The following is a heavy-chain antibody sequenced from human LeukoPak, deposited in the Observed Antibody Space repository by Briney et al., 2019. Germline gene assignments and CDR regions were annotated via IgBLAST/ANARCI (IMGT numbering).Heavy chain of an antibody. D-gene: IGHD2/OR15-2a*01. V-gene: IGHV6-1*01. CDR3: ARGRNSGFDY. Sequence: SQTLSLTCAISGDSVSGNSAVAWNWLRQSPSRGLEWLGRTYYRSKCNNDYAVSVKSRITINPDTSKDQFSLHLNSVTPEDTAVYYCARGRNSGFDYWGQGTLVTVSS. J-gene: IGHJ4*02. CDR1: GDSVSGNSAVA. CDR2: TYYRSKCNN.